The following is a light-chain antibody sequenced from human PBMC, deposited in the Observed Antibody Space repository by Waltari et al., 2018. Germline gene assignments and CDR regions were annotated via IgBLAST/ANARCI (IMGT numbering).Light chain of an antibody. CDR1: SSTNGSNT. CDR3: AAWDDSLNGRV. J-gene: IGLJ3*02. CDR2: TNN. Sequence: QSVLTQPPSASGTPVQGVTISCSGSSSTNGSNTVTWYQQLPGTAPKLLIYTNNQRPSGVPDRFSGSKSGTSASLAISGLQSEDEADYYCAAWDDSLNGRVFGGGTKVTVL. V-gene: IGLV1-44*01.